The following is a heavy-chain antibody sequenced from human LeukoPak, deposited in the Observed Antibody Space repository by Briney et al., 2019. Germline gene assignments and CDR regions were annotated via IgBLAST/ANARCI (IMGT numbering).Heavy chain of an antibody. Sequence: QPGGSLRLSCAASGFTFSSYAMSWVRQAPGKGLEWVSSISGSGGSTYYADSVKGRFTISRDNSKNTLFLQMTSLRADDTAVYYCAKSKFPYDTNGWHGYFDFWGQGTLVTVSS. J-gene: IGHJ4*02. CDR2: ISGSGGST. CDR1: GFTFSSYA. V-gene: IGHV3-23*01. D-gene: IGHD3-22*01. CDR3: AKSKFPYDTNGWHGYFDF.